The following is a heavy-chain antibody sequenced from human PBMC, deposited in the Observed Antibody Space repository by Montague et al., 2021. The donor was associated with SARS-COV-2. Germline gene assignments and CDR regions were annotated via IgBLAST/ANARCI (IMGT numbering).Heavy chain of an antibody. V-gene: IGHV4-34*01. CDR3: ARLGDGIVPSPLLGLGPYYSFYYMDV. D-gene: IGHD7-27*01. Sequence: SETLSLTCAVSGGSLSPYYWTWVRQPPGKGLEWIGEISQGGNTKYNPSLQSRVSMSLDTSRNQFSLKLSSVTAADTAIYYCARLGDGIVPSPLLGLGPYYSFYYMDVWGKGTAVTISS. CDR2: ISQGGNT. CDR1: GGSLSPYY. J-gene: IGHJ6*03.